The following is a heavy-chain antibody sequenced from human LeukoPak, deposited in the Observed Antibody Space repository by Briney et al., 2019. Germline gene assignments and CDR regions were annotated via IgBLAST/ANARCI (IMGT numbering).Heavy chain of an antibody. CDR1: GYTFTSYG. CDR2: ISAYNGNT. CDR3: ARDLRGIVGATTLDY. Sequence: ASVTVSCKASGYTFTSYGISWVRQAPGQGLEWMGWISAYNGNTNYARKLQGRVTMTTDTSTSTAYMELRSLRSDDTAVYYCARDLRGIVGATTLDYWGQGTLVTVSS. V-gene: IGHV1-18*01. J-gene: IGHJ4*02. D-gene: IGHD1-26*01.